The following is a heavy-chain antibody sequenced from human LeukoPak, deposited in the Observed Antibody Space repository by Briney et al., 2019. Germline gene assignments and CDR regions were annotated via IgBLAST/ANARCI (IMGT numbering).Heavy chain of an antibody. V-gene: IGHV3-11*04. CDR3: ARGRGQQLVNFDY. J-gene: IGHJ4*02. CDR1: GFTFSDYY. D-gene: IGHD6-13*01. Sequence: GGSLRLSCAASGFTFSDYYMSWIRQAPGKGLEWVSYISSSGSTIYYADSVKGRFTISRDNSKNTLYLQMNSLRAEDTAVYYCARGRGQQLVNFDYWGQGTLVTVSS. CDR2: ISSSGSTI.